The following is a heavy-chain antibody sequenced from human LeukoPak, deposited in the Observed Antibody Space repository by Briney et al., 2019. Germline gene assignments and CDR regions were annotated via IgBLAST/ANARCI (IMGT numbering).Heavy chain of an antibody. D-gene: IGHD3-10*01. J-gene: IGHJ4*02. CDR3: AREVRGVAFDY. Sequence: GGSLRLSCAASGCTVSSNYMSWVRQAPGKGLEWVSVIYSGGSTYYADSVKGRFTISRDNSKNTLYLQMNSLRAEDTAVYYCAREVRGVAFDYWGQGTLVTVSS. CDR1: GCTVSSNY. V-gene: IGHV3-53*01. CDR2: IYSGGST.